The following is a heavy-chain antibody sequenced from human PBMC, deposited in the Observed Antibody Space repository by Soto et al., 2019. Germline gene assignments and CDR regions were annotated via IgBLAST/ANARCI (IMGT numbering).Heavy chain of an antibody. J-gene: IGHJ6*02. CDR2: INAGNGNT. CDR1: GYTFTSYA. D-gene: IGHD2-21*02. Sequence: GASVKVSCKASGYTFTSYAMHWVRQAPGQRLEWMGWINAGNGNTKYSQKFQGRVTITRDTSASTAYMELSSLRSEDTAVYYCARVASYCGSDCYSYYYGMDVWGQGTTVTVSS. CDR3: ARVASYCGSDCYSYYYGMDV. V-gene: IGHV1-3*01.